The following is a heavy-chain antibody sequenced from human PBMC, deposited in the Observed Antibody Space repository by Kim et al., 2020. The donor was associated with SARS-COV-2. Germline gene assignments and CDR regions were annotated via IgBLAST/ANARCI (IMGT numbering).Heavy chain of an antibody. CDR2: ISWNSGSI. Sequence: GGSLRLSCAASGFTFDDYAMHWVRQAPGKGLEWVSGISWNSGSIGYADSVKGRFTISRDNAKNSLYLQMNSLRAEDTALYYCAKDIGYSSGLMDVWGQGTTVTVSS. J-gene: IGHJ6*02. V-gene: IGHV3-9*01. CDR3: AKDIGYSSGLMDV. CDR1: GFTFDDYA. D-gene: IGHD6-19*01.